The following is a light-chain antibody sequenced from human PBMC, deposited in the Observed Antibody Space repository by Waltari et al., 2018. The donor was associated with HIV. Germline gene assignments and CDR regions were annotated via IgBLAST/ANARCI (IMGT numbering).Light chain of an antibody. CDR2: PVS. J-gene: IGLJ2*01. Sequence: QSALTQPASVSGSPGQSITISCTGTSSDVGGYNYVSWYQQHPGKAPKGMIYPVSNRPSGVSIRFSGSKSCNTASLTISGLQAEDEADYYCTSYTSSNTLVIFGGGTKLTVL. CDR3: TSYTSSNTLVI. V-gene: IGLV2-14*03. CDR1: SSDVGGYNY.